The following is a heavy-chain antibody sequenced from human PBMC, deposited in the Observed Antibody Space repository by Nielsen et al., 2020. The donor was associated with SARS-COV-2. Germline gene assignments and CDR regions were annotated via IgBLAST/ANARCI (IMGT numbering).Heavy chain of an antibody. J-gene: IGHJ4*02. Sequence: GESLKISCAASGFTFSSYWMSWVRQAPGKGLEWVANIKQDGNEKYYVDSVKGRFTISRDNAKNSLYLQMNSLRAEDTAVYYCAKDSITGTSDYWGQGTLVTVSS. CDR1: GFTFSSYW. CDR3: AKDSITGTSDY. V-gene: IGHV3-7*03. D-gene: IGHD1/OR15-1a*01. CDR2: IKQDGNEK.